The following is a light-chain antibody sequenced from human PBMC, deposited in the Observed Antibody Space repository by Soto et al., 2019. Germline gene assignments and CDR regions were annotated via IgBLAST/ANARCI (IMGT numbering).Light chain of an antibody. CDR1: SSDVGGYNY. CDR2: EVS. V-gene: IGLV2-14*01. Sequence: QSALTQPASVSGSPGQSITISCTGTSSDVGGYNYVSWYQQHPGKAPKLMIYEVSNRPSGVSNRFSGSKSGNTASLTISGLQADDEADYYCSSYISSSIDDVFGTGTKVTVL. CDR3: SSYISSSIDDV. J-gene: IGLJ1*01.